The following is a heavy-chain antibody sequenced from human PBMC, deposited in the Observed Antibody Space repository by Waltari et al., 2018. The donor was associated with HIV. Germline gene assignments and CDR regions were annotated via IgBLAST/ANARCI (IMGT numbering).Heavy chain of an antibody. D-gene: IGHD3-10*01. CDR3: ARLRGTNTVYDY. Sequence: EVQLVESGGDLVQPGGSLRLSCLGSGYSVGNHWMSWVRQAAGKCLWWVASRNPCLTLINCLDSVRGRFTVSRDDAKASVYLEMNSLRVDDTAFYYWARLRGTNTVYDYWGPGSLVTVS. V-gene: IGHV3-7*01. CDR2: RNPCLTLI. J-gene: IGHJ4*02. CDR1: GYSVGNHW.